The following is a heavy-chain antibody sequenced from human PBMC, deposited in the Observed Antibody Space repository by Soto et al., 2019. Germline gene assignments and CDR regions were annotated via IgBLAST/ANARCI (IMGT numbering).Heavy chain of an antibody. CDR3: ARGRSSSWYGMDV. Sequence: ASVKVSCKASGGTFSSYAISWVRQAPGQGLEWMGGIIPIFGNASYAQKFQGRVTMTRNTSISTAYMELSSLRSEDTAVYYCARGRSSSWYGMDVWGQGTTVTVSS. CDR2: IIPIFGNA. D-gene: IGHD6-13*01. V-gene: IGHV1-69*05. CDR1: GGTFSSYA. J-gene: IGHJ6*02.